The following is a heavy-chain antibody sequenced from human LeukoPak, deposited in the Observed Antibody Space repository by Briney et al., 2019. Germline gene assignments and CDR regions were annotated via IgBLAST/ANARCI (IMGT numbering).Heavy chain of an antibody. CDR3: ARDRIVVVPAALYGMDV. Sequence: GGSLRLSCAASGLTFSSYGMHWVRQAPGKGLEWVAVIWYDGSNKYYADSVKGRFTISRDNSKNTLYLQMNSLRAEDTAVYYCARDRIVVVPAALYGMDVWGQGTTVPVSS. J-gene: IGHJ6*02. V-gene: IGHV3-33*08. CDR2: IWYDGSNK. D-gene: IGHD2-2*01. CDR1: GLTFSSYG.